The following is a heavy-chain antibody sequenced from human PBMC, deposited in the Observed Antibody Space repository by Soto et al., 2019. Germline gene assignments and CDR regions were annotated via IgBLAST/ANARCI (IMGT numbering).Heavy chain of an antibody. D-gene: IGHD2-2*01. Sequence: GGALRLSCAASGFTFSDYWMHWVRQAPGKGLVWVSRINSNGRTTSYADSVKGRFTISRDNAKNTVYLQMDSLRAEDTAVYYCARDIIVVPAAMPYDGYYYGMDVWGQGTTVTVSS. V-gene: IGHV3-74*01. CDR3: ARDIIVVPAAMPYDGYYYGMDV. J-gene: IGHJ6*02. CDR2: INSNGRTT. CDR1: GFTFSDYW.